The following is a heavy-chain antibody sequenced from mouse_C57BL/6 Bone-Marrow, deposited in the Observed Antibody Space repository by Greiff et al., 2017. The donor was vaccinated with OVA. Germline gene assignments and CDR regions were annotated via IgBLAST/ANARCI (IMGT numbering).Heavy chain of an antibody. J-gene: IGHJ4*01. CDR2: INYDGSST. Sequence: EVQVVESEGGLVQPGSSMKLSCTASGFTFSDYYMAWVRQVPEKGLEWVANINYDGSSTYYLDSLKSRFIISRDNAKNILSLQMSSLKSEDTATYYYARGSYDSNCDYAMGYRGPGTSVT. V-gene: IGHV5-16*01. CDR3: ARGSYDSNCDYAMGY. D-gene: IGHD2-5*01. CDR1: GFTFSDYY.